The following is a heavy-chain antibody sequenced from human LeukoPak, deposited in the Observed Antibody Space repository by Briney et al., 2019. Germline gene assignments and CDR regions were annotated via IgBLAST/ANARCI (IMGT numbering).Heavy chain of an antibody. D-gene: IGHD6-19*01. CDR1: GFTFSNYW. CDR2: ITSSSSYI. V-gene: IGHV3-21*01. Sequence: GGSLRLSCAASGFTFSNYWMHWVRQAPGKGLEWVSSITSSSSYIYYADSVKGRFTISRDNAKNSLCLQMNSLRAEDTAVYYCAREMLAAVAAQSWGQGTLVTVSS. CDR3: AREMLAAVAAQS. J-gene: IGHJ5*02.